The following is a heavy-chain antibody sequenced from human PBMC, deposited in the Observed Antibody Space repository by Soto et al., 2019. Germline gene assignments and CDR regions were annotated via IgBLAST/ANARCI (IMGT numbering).Heavy chain of an antibody. D-gene: IGHD3-3*01. J-gene: IGHJ6*02. CDR3: AIDSYYDFWSGSSNPYGMDV. Sequence: SETLSLTCAVSGYSISIGYYWGCIRQPPGKGLEWIGSIYHSGSTYYNPSLKSRVTISVDTSKNQFSLKLSSVTAADTAVYYCAIDSYYDFWSGSSNPYGMDVWGQGTTVTVSS. CDR2: IYHSGST. CDR1: GYSISIGYY. V-gene: IGHV4-38-2*02.